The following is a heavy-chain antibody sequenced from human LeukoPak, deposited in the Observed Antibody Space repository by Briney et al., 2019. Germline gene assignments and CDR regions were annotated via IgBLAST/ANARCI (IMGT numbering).Heavy chain of an antibody. J-gene: IGHJ4*02. CDR3: AGRQLLSGGFDY. Sequence: SETLSLTCTVSGGSISSSSYYWGWIRQPPGKGLEWIGSIYYSGSTYYNPSLKSRVTISVDTSKNQFSLKLSSVTAADTAVYYCAGRQLLSGGFDYWGQGTLVTVSS. CDR2: IYYSGST. CDR1: GGSISSSSYY. V-gene: IGHV4-39*07. D-gene: IGHD2-2*01.